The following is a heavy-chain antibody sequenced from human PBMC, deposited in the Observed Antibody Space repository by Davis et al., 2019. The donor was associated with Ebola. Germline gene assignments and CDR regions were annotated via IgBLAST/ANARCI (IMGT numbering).Heavy chain of an antibody. CDR2: IWHDGSNK. CDR1: GFTFSSYG. CDR3: AKDYLDV. Sequence: GESLKISCAASGFTFSSYGMHWVRQAPGKGLKWVAVIWHDGSNKYYADSVKGRFTISRDNSKNTLYLQMNSLRAEDTAVYYCAKDYLDVWGQGTTVTVSS. V-gene: IGHV3-30*02. J-gene: IGHJ6*02. D-gene: IGHD1-26*01.